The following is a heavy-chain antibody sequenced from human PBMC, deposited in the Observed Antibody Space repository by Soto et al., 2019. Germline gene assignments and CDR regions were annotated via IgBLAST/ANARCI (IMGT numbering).Heavy chain of an antibody. J-gene: IGHJ4*02. Sequence: QVQLVQSGAEVKKPGSSVKVSCKASGGTFSSYTISWVRQAPGQGLEWMGRIIPILGIANYAQKFQGRVTITADKSTSTAYMELSSLRSEDTAVYYCARERYSSSWYGADYWGQETLVTVSS. D-gene: IGHD6-13*01. CDR1: GGTFSSYT. CDR3: ARERYSSSWYGADY. CDR2: IIPILGIA. V-gene: IGHV1-69*08.